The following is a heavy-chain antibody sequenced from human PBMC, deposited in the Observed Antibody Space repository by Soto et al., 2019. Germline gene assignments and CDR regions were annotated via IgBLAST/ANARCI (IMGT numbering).Heavy chain of an antibody. J-gene: IGHJ6*02. D-gene: IGHD3-3*01. CDR3: AREGWSGYFNNYYYYGMDV. Sequence: ASVKVSCKASGYTFTSYGISWVRQAPGQGLEWMGWISAYNGNTNYAQKLQGRVTMTTDTSTSTAYMELRSLRSDDTAVYYCAREGWSGYFNNYYYYGMDVWGQGTTVTVSS. CDR1: GYTFTSYG. V-gene: IGHV1-18*01. CDR2: ISAYNGNT.